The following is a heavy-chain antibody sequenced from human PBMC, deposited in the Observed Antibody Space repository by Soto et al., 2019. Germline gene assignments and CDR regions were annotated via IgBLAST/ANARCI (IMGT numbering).Heavy chain of an antibody. D-gene: IGHD2-2*02. V-gene: IGHV3-30-3*01. CDR3: ARDSHCSSTSCYTFYYYYGMDV. Sequence: QVQLVESGGGVVQPGRSLRLSCAASGFTFSSYAMHWVRQAPGKGLEWVGVISYDGSNKYYADSVKGRFTISRDNSKNTLYLQMNSLRAEDTAVYYCARDSHCSSTSCYTFYYYYGMDVWGQGTTVTVSS. CDR2: ISYDGSNK. CDR1: GFTFSSYA. J-gene: IGHJ6*02.